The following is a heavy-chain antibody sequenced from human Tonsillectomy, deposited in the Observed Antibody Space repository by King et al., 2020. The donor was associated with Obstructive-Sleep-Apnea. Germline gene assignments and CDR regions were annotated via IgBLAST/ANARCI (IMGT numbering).Heavy chain of an antibody. CDR1: GYTFTSYW. V-gene: IGHV5-51*01. CDR2: IYPGVSDT. J-gene: IGHJ4*02. D-gene: IGHD2-8*01. Sequence: EVQLVESGAEVKKPGESLKISCKASGYTFTSYWIGWVRQMPGKGLEWMGIIYPGVSDTRYNPSFQGQVTISADKSISTAYLQWSSLKASDTAMYYCARRGGYCTNGVCYGTYFDYWGQGTLVTVSS. CDR3: ARRGGYCTNGVCYGTYFDY.